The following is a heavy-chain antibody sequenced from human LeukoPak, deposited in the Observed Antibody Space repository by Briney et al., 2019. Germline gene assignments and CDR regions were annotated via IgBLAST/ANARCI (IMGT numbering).Heavy chain of an antibody. CDR1: GYTFTGYY. J-gene: IGHJ3*02. V-gene: IGHV1-2*02. CDR3: AIAMIVEDEPHDAFDI. D-gene: IGHD3-22*01. Sequence: EASVKVSCKASGYTFTGYYMHWVRQAPGQGLEWMGWINPNSGGTNYAQKFQGRVTMTRDTSISTAYMELSRLRSEDTAVYYCAIAMIVEDEPHDAFDIWGQGTMVTVSS. CDR2: INPNSGGT.